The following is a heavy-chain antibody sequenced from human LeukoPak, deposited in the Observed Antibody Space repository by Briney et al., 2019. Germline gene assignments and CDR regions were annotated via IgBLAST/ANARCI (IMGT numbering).Heavy chain of an antibody. CDR3: AKASYGEYDY. CDR1: GFRFSYHY. J-gene: IGHJ4*02. V-gene: IGHV3-72*01. CDR2: IRNKANSYTT. Sequence: GGSLRLSCAASGFRFSYHYMDWVRQAPGKGLQWVGRIRNKANSYTTEYAASVRGRFTISRDDSNNSVYLQMSSLTTEDTAVYYCAKASYGEYDYWGQGTLVTVSS. D-gene: IGHD4-17*01.